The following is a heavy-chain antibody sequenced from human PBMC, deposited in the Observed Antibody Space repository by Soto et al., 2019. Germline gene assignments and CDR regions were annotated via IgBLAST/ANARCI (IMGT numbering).Heavy chain of an antibody. CDR2: ISYDGSNR. D-gene: IGHD3-10*01. J-gene: IGHJ6*02. V-gene: IGHV3-30*18. CDR3: AKDLYGSETYTHYCGMDV. CDR1: GFTFSRFG. Sequence: GGSLRLSCAASGFTFSRFGMHWVRQAPGKGLEWVAVISYDGSNRFYADSVKGRFTISRDNSKNTLYLQMNSLRPEDTAVYYCAKDLYGSETYTHYCGMDVCGQGTTVTVS.